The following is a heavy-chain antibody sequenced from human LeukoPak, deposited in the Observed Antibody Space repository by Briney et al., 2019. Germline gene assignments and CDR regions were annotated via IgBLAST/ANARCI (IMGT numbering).Heavy chain of an antibody. CDR2: IWYDGSNK. CDR1: GFTFSSYG. J-gene: IGHJ4*02. CDR3: AKDPNPGYGSAAFDY. V-gene: IGHV3-33*03. D-gene: IGHD3-10*01. Sequence: GRSLRLSCAASGFTFSSYGMHWVRQAPGKGLGWVAVIWYDGSNKYYADSVKGRFTISRDNAENSLYLRMNSLRAEDTAFYYCAKDPNPGYGSAAFDYGGQGTLVTVSS.